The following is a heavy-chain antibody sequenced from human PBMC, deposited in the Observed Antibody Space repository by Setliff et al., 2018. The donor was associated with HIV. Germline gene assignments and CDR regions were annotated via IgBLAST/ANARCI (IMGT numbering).Heavy chain of an antibody. CDR2: INPNSGGT. CDR1: GYNFTVYY. CDR3: ARDQGVVTRACWH. V-gene: IGHV1-2*02. D-gene: IGHD2-21*02. Sequence: ASVKVSCKASGYNFTVYYMHWVRQAPGQGLEWMGWINPNSGGTNYAQKFQGRVTMTRDTSISTAYMELRSLTSDDTAVYYCARDQGVVTRACWHWGQGTLVTVSS. J-gene: IGHJ1*01.